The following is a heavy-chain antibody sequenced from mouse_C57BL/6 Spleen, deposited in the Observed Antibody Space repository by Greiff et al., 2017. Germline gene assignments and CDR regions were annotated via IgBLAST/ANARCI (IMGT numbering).Heavy chain of an antibody. CDR1: GYTFTSYW. V-gene: IGHV1-69*01. CDR3: ARNYYGNFAWFAY. CDR2: IDPSDSYT. D-gene: IGHD2-1*01. Sequence: QVQLQQPGAELVMPGASVKLSCKASGYTFTSYWMHWVKQRPGQGLEWIGEIDPSDSYTNYNQKFKGKSTLTVDKSSSTAYMQRSILTSADSAVYYCARNYYGNFAWFAYWGQGTLVTVSA. J-gene: IGHJ3*01.